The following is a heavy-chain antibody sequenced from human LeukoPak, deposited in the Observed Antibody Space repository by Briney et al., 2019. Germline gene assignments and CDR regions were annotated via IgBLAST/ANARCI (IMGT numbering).Heavy chain of an antibody. CDR2: IWYDGSNK. J-gene: IGHJ3*02. Sequence: PGRSLRLSCAASGFTFSSYGMHWVRQAPGKGLEWVAVIWYDGSNKYYADSVKGRFTISRDNSKNTLYLQMNSLRAEDTAVYYCARVLSRASGYDFGSKAFDIWGQGAMVTVSS. V-gene: IGHV3-33*01. D-gene: IGHD5-12*01. CDR1: GFTFSSYG. CDR3: ARVLSRASGYDFGSKAFDI.